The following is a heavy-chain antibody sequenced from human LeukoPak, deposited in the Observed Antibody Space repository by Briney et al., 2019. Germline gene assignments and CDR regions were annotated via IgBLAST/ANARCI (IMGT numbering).Heavy chain of an antibody. J-gene: IGHJ4*02. V-gene: IGHV3-30-3*01. CDR2: DGNNN. D-gene: IGHD5-12*01. Sequence: GRSLRLSCAASGFTFRSYAIHWVRQAPGKGLEWVAVDGNNNYYTDSVKGRFTISRDNSKNTVYLQMNSPRAEDTAMYFCAREAYSAYDVGFEDWGQGTLVTVSS. CDR1: GFTFRSYA. CDR3: AREAYSAYDVGFED.